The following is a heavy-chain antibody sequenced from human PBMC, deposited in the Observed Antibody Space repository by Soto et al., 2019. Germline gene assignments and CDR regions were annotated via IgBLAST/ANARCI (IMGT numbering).Heavy chain of an antibody. Sequence: QVQLVESGGGVVQPGRSLRLSCAASGFTFSSYGMHWVRQAPGKGLEWVAVISYDGSNKYYADSVKGRFTISRDNSKNTLYLQMNSLRAEDTAVYYCAKDPYYYDSSGYYYVDYWGQGTLVTVSS. V-gene: IGHV3-30*18. CDR1: GFTFSSYG. D-gene: IGHD3-22*01. CDR3: AKDPYYYDSSGYYYVDY. J-gene: IGHJ4*02. CDR2: ISYDGSNK.